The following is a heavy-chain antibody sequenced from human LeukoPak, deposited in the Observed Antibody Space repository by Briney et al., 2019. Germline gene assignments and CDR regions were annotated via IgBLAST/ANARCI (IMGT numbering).Heavy chain of an antibody. CDR1: GGSISSSSYY. D-gene: IGHD6-13*01. V-gene: IGHV4-39*01. CDR2: IYYSGST. CDR3: ARQGLAAAEYYYYYMDV. Sequence: SETLSLTCTVSGGSISSSSYYWGWIRQPPGKGLEWIGSIYYSGSTYYNPSLKSRVTISVDTSKNQFSLKLSSVTAADTAVYYCARQGLAAAEYYYYYMDVWGKGTTVTVSS. J-gene: IGHJ6*03.